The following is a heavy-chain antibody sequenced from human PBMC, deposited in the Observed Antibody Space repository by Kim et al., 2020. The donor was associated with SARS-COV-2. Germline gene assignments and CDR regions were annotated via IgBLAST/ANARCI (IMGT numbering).Heavy chain of an antibody. CDR1: GFTFSSYS. CDR2: ISSSSYI. Sequence: GGSLRLSCAASGFTFSSYSMNWVRQAPGKGLEWVSSISSSSYIYYADSVKGRFTISRDNAKNSLYLQMNSLRAEDTAVYYCARITDCSGGSCYLSPGEKSENWFDPWGQGTLVTVSS. CDR3: ARITDCSGGSCYLSPGEKSENWFDP. J-gene: IGHJ5*02. D-gene: IGHD2-15*01. V-gene: IGHV3-21*01.